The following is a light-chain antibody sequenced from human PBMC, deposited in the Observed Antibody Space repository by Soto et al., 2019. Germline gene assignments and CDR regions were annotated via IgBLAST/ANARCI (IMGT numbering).Light chain of an antibody. CDR2: GNS. CDR3: QSYDSSLSVVV. Sequence: QSVLTQPPSVSGAPGQRVTISCTGSSSNIGADYDVHWYQHLPGKAPKLLIYGNSNRPSGAPERFSGSKSGTSASLAVTGLQAEDEADYYCQSYDSSLSVVVFGAGTKVTVL. CDR1: SSNIGADYD. J-gene: IGLJ2*01. V-gene: IGLV1-40*01.